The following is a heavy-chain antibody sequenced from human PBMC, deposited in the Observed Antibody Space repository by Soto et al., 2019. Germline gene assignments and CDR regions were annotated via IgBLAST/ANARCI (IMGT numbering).Heavy chain of an antibody. V-gene: IGHV3-66*01. CDR2: IYSGGST. J-gene: IGHJ6*03. Sequence: GGSLRLSCAASGFTVSSNYMSWVRQAPGKGLEWVSVIYSGGSTYYADSVKGRFTISRDNSKNTLYLQMNSLRAEDTAVYYCAKDRFLEWLPNYYYYYMDVWGKGTTVTVSS. CDR1: GFTVSSNY. D-gene: IGHD3-3*01. CDR3: AKDRFLEWLPNYYYYYMDV.